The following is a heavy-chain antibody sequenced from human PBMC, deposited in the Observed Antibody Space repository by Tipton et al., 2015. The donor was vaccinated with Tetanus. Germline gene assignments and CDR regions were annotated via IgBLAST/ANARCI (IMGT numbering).Heavy chain of an antibody. Sequence: SLRLSCAASGFTFTTYWMGWVRQAPGKGLEWVAYITKNGSESHYVDSVKGRFTISRDNAKSSLYLQMNSLRADDTAIYYCVKGTWCDYWGQGTLATVSS. V-gene: IGHV3-7*03. D-gene: IGHD2-8*02. J-gene: IGHJ4*02. CDR1: GFTFTTYW. CDR2: ITKNGSES. CDR3: VKGTWCDY.